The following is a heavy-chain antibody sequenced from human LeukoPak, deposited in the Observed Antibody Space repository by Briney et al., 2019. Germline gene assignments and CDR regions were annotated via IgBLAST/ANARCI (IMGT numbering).Heavy chain of an antibody. J-gene: IGHJ5*02. V-gene: IGHV3-48*03. CDR2: ISSSGSTI. CDR1: GFTFSSYE. CDR3: ARSLFWSGYSIQRNWFDP. Sequence: GGSLTLSCAASGFTFSSYEMNWVRQAPGKGLEWVSYISSSGSTIYYADSVKGRFTVSRDNAKNSMYLQMNSLRAEDTAVYYCARSLFWSGYSIQRNWFDPWGQGTLVTVSS. D-gene: IGHD3-3*01.